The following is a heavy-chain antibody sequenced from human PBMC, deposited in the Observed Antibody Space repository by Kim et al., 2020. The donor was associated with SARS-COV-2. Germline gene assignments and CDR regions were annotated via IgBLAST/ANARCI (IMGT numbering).Heavy chain of an antibody. CDR1: GGTFSSYT. V-gene: IGHV1-69*02. J-gene: IGHJ6*02. CDR2: IIPILGIA. CDR3: ARGGRGYSNYYYYGMDV. D-gene: IGHD5-18*01. Sequence: SVKVSCKASGGTFSSYTISWVRQAPGQGLEWMGRIIPILGIANYAQKFQGRVTITADKSTSTAYMELSSLRSEDTAVYYCARGGRGYSNYYYYGMDVWGQGTTVTVSS.